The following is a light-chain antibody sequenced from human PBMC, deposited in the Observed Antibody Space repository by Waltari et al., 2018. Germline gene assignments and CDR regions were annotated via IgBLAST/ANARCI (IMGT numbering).Light chain of an antibody. CDR2: NVT. Sequence: QSALTQPAPVSAPPAQSITTSSTGTNSDIGSYRFVPWFQQHPGKVPKLILYNVTSRPSGISDRFSGSKSGNTASLTISGLQAEDEADYYCSSYTTFTTRVFGTGTKVTVL. CDR1: NSDIGSYRF. CDR3: SSYTTFTTRV. J-gene: IGLJ1*01. V-gene: IGLV2-14*03.